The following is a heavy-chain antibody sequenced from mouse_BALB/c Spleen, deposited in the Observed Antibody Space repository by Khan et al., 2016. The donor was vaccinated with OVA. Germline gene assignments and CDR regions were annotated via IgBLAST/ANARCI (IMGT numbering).Heavy chain of an antibody. CDR3: AKNYRYDVYFDY. CDR1: GYTFTSYV. Sequence: VQLQQSGPELVKPGASVKMSCKASGYTFTSYVLHWLRQKPGQGLEWIGYIYPFNDDTKYTEKFKGEATLTSDKSSPTAYMELSSRTSEDSAVYYCAKNYRYDVYFDYWGQGTTLTVSS. V-gene: IGHV1S136*01. CDR2: IYPFNDDT. J-gene: IGHJ2*01. D-gene: IGHD2-14*01.